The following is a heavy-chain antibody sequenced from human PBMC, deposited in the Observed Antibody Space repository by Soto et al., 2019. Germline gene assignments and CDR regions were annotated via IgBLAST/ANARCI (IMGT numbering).Heavy chain of an antibody. CDR3: ARGGQDFWSGPFDY. J-gene: IGHJ4*02. V-gene: IGHV4-4*07. CDR2: IDNSGST. D-gene: IGHD3-3*01. Sequence: SETLSLTCTVSVGSISNYFCNWIRQRAGKGLEWIGRIDNSGSTNYNPSLKSRITMSADTSRNQFSLKLNSVTAADTAVYYCARGGQDFWSGPFDYWGQGALVTVSS. CDR1: VGSISNYF.